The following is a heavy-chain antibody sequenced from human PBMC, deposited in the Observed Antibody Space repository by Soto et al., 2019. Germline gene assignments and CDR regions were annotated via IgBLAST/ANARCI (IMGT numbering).Heavy chain of an antibody. CDR2: INPSGGNT. CDR1: GYTFTSYY. D-gene: IGHD3-10*01. V-gene: IGHV1-46*01. J-gene: IGHJ6*03. CDR3: ATHSMVRGVIYSHYYDYMDV. Sequence: ASVKVSCKASGYTFTSYYMHWVRQAPGQRLEWMRIINPSGGNTSYAQQIQGRVTMTRDTSTSRVYMKLSSLISEDTAVYYCATHSMVRGVIYSHYYDYMDVWGKGTTVTVSS.